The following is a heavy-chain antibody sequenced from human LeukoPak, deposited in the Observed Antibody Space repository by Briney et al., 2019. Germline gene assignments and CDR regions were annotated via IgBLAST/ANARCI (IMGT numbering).Heavy chain of an antibody. V-gene: IGHV4-34*01. D-gene: IGHD1-14*01. Sequence: SETLSLTCVVYGGSFSGYYWSWIRQPPGKGLEWIGEINHSGSTNYNPSLKGRVTISVDTSKNQFSLKVSSVTATDTAVYYCARGGVGRVDYWGQGTLVTVSS. CDR3: ARGGVGRVDY. CDR1: GGSFSGYY. J-gene: IGHJ4*02. CDR2: INHSGST.